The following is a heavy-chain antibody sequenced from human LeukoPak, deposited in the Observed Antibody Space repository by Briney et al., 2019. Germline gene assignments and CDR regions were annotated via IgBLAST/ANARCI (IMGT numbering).Heavy chain of an antibody. V-gene: IGHV3-23*01. CDR1: GFTFSSYA. D-gene: IGHD3-10*01. CDR3: AKSGGLSGSGRLGVDV. CDR2: ISGSGYNT. Sequence: GDSLRLFYAASGFTFSSYAMIWVRQAPGKGLEWVSGISGSGYNTYHADSVKGRLTISRDNSKNTLYLQMISLRSEDTAIYYCAKSGGLSGSGRLGVDVWGQETTVTVSS. J-gene: IGHJ6*02.